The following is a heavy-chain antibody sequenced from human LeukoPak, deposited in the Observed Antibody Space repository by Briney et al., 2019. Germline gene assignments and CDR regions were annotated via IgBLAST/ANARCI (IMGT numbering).Heavy chain of an antibody. J-gene: IGHJ4*02. Sequence: PSETLSLTCTVSGGSLSTYYWTWIRQPPGKGLEWIGYIKSSGNTIYSPSLKSRVTISADSSKNQFSLILSSVTAADTAVYYCARQGGVRGYYGSGSYYYDYWGRGILVTVSS. CDR1: GGSLSTYY. V-gene: IGHV4-59*01. CDR3: ARQGGVRGYYGSGSYYYDY. D-gene: IGHD3-10*01. CDR2: IKSSGNT.